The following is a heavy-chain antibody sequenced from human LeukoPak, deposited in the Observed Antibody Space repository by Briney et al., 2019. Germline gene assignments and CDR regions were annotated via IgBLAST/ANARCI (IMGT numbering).Heavy chain of an antibody. Sequence: ASVEVSCKASGYTFINYGITWVRQAPGQGLEWMGWISAYNGNTNYAQKLQGRVTMTTDTSSSTAYMELRSLRSDDTAVYYCARWDYYDSRTFDIWGQGTMVTVSS. J-gene: IGHJ3*02. CDR3: ARWDYYDSRTFDI. D-gene: IGHD3-22*01. CDR2: ISAYNGNT. CDR1: GYTFINYG. V-gene: IGHV1-18*01.